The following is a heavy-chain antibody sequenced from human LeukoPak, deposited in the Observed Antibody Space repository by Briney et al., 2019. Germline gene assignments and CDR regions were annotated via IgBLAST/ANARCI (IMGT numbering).Heavy chain of an antibody. Sequence: PGRSLRISCAASGFTFSSYGMHWVRQAPGNGLEWVAVISYDGSNKYYADSVKGRFTISRDNSKNTLYLQMNSLRAEDTAVYYCAKDGGDGSGSYPDYWGQGTLVTVSS. J-gene: IGHJ4*02. D-gene: IGHD3-10*01. V-gene: IGHV3-30*18. CDR3: AKDGGDGSGSYPDY. CDR1: GFTFSSYG. CDR2: ISYDGSNK.